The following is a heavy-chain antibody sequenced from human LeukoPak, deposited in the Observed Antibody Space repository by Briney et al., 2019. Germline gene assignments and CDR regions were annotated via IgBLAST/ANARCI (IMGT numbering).Heavy chain of an antibody. CDR1: GGSISSDGYY. J-gene: IGHJ6*02. Sequence: SQTLSLTCTVSGGSISSDGYYWSWLRQLPGKDLEWIGYIYYSGSTYYNPSHTSRVNISVDTSKNQFSLKLSSVTAADTAVYHCARDLDGYTSMDVWGQGTTVTVSS. V-gene: IGHV4-31*03. D-gene: IGHD5-24*01. CDR3: ARDLDGYTSMDV. CDR2: IYYSGST.